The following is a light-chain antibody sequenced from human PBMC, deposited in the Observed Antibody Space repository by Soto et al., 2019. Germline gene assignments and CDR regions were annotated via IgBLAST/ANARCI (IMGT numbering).Light chain of an antibody. Sequence: VLTQPASVSGSPGQSITISCTGTSSDVGGYKYVSWYQQHPGKAPKLMIYEVSNRPSGISNRFSGSKSGNTASLTISGLQAEDEADYYCHSYTSSSTYVFGTGTKVTV. CDR1: SSDVGGYKY. CDR3: HSYTSSSTYV. CDR2: EVS. V-gene: IGLV2-14*01. J-gene: IGLJ1*01.